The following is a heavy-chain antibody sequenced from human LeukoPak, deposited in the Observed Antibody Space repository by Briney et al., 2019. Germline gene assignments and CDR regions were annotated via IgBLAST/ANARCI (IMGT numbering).Heavy chain of an antibody. CDR2: IYYSGST. V-gene: IGHV4-59*01. J-gene: IGHJ5*02. D-gene: IGHD3-22*01. CDR3: ARDGRLSSGYYWGWFDP. CDR1: GGSISSYY. Sequence: PSETLSLTCTVSGGSISSYYWSWIRQPPGKGLEWIGYIYYSGSTNYNPSLKSRVTISVDTSKNQFFLKLSSVTAADTAVYYCARDGRLSSGYYWGWFDPWGQGTLVTVSS.